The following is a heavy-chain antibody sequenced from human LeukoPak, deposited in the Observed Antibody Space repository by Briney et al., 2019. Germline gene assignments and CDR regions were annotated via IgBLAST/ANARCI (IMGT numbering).Heavy chain of an antibody. V-gene: IGHV4-61*02. CDR3: ARDIAAAGWGWFDP. D-gene: IGHD6-13*01. Sequence: SQTLSLTCTVSGGSISSGSYYWGWIRQPPGKGLEWIGRIYTSGSTNFNPSLKSRVTISVDTSKSQFSLKLSSVTAADTAVYYCARDIAAAGWGWFDPWGQGTLVTVSS. J-gene: IGHJ5*02. CDR2: IYTSGST. CDR1: GGSISSGSYY.